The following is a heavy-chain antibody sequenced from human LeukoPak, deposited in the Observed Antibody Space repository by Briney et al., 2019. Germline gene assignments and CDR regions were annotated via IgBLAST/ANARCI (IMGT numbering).Heavy chain of an antibody. CDR1: GFTFSRYG. CDR2: ISYDGSNK. CDR3: ARDPYNGAYSEGYYYYYMDV. J-gene: IGHJ6*03. D-gene: IGHD1-1*01. Sequence: GGSLRLSCAASGFTFSRYGMHWVRQAPGKGLEWVTAISYDGSNKYYADSVKGRFTISRDNSKNTLYLQMNSLRVEDTAIYYCARDPYNGAYSEGYYYYYMDVWGKGTTVTVSS. V-gene: IGHV3-30*04.